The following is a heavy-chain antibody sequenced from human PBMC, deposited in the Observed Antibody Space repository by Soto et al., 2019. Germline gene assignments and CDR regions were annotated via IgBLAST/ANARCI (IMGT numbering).Heavy chain of an antibody. V-gene: IGHV1-24*01. CDR1: GYTLTELS. J-gene: IGHJ6*03. CDR2: FDPEDGET. D-gene: IGHD7-27*01. CDR3: ETSKSGYYYYIDV. Sequence: ASVKVSCKVSGYTLTELSMHWVRQAPGKGLEWMGGFDPEDGETIYAQKFQGRVTMTEDTSTDTAYMELSSLRSEDTAVYYCETSKSGYYYYIDVWGKGTTVTVSS.